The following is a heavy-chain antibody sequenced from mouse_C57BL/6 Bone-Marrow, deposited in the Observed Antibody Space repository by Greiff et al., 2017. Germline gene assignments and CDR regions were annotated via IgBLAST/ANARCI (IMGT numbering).Heavy chain of an antibody. V-gene: IGHV1-63*01. J-gene: IGHJ2*01. CDR1: EYTFTTYW. CDR2: IYPGGGYT. Sequence: VQLQQSGAELVRPGTSVKMSCKASEYTFTTYWIGWAKQRPGHGLELLGDIYPGGGYTNYNQKFKGKATLTADTSSSTAYMQFSSLRSEDSAIDYCARSGYDYDVYFDYWGQGTTLTVSS. CDR3: ARSGYDYDVYFDY. D-gene: IGHD2-4*01.